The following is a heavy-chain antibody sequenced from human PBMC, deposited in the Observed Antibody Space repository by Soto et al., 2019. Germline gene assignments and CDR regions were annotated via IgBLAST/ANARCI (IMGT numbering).Heavy chain of an antibody. CDR3: AREGYSSGYYYYYGMDV. Sequence: SETLSLTCTVSGGSISSYYWSWIRQPPGKGLEWIGYIYYSGSTNYNPSLKSRVTISVDTSKNQFSLKLSSVTAADTAVYYCAREGYSSGYYYYYGMDVWGQGTTVTVAS. CDR2: IYYSGST. CDR1: GGSISSYY. J-gene: IGHJ6*02. D-gene: IGHD3-22*01. V-gene: IGHV4-59*01.